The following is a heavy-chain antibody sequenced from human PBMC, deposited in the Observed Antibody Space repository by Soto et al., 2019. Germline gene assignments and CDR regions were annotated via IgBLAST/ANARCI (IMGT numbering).Heavy chain of an antibody. Sequence: QVQLVQSGAEVKKPGSSVKVSCKASGGTFSSYAISWVRQAPGQGLEWMGGIIPIFGTANYAQKFQGRVTMTAGESTSTADMELSSLRSEDTAVYYCARDRGGGTGEGNWFDPWGQGTLVTVSS. CDR3: ARDRGGGTGEGNWFDP. D-gene: IGHD1-1*01. J-gene: IGHJ5*02. CDR1: GGTFSSYA. V-gene: IGHV1-69*12. CDR2: IIPIFGTA.